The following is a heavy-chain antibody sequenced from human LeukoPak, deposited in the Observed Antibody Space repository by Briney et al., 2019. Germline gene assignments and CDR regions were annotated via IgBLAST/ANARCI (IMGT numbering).Heavy chain of an antibody. CDR2: ISTEANSYCT. J-gene: IGHJ4*02. CDR1: GFTFSSNG. Sequence: PGGSLRLSCAASGFTFSSNGMHWVRQAPGKGLEWVSPISTEANSYCTEYVTSVKGIFTISRDDSKNLLRLQMYGLKSADTDVYYGGIVLVSGGNYRTDYWGQGSLVSVSS. CDR3: GIVLVSGGNYRTDY. V-gene: IGHV3-72*01. D-gene: IGHD2/OR15-2a*01.